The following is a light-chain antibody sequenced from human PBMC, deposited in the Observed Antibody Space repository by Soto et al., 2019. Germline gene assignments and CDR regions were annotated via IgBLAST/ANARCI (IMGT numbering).Light chain of an antibody. Sequence: QSALTQPASVSGSPGQSITISCIGTGSDVGGYNYVFWYQQHPGQAPKLVLYDVSNRPSGVSHRFFGSKSGNTASLTISGLQAEDEADYYCSSYRNSATVFVFGTGTKVTVL. CDR3: SSYRNSATVFV. V-gene: IGLV2-14*03. J-gene: IGLJ1*01. CDR2: DVS. CDR1: GSDVGGYNY.